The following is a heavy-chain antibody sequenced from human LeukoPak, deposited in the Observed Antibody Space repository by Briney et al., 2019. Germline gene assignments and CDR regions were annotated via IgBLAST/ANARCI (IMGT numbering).Heavy chain of an antibody. D-gene: IGHD1-7*01. CDR1: GFTFSRYW. Sequence: GGSLRLSCAASGFTFSRYWMTWVRQAPGMGLEWVASIKEGGSEKYYVDSVKGRFTISRDNANNSLYLQINSLRAEDTAVYYCARSFGTTITCDIWGQGTVVTVSS. CDR2: IKEGGSEK. V-gene: IGHV3-7*01. J-gene: IGHJ3*02. CDR3: ARSFGTTITCDI.